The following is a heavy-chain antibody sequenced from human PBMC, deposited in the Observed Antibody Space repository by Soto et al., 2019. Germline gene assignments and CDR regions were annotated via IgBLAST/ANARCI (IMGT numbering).Heavy chain of an antibody. V-gene: IGHV1-3*01. D-gene: IGHD3-9*01. CDR3: ARGYDILTGYPLAPWAP. CDR1: GYTFTSYA. CDR2: INAGNGNT. J-gene: IGHJ5*02. Sequence: ASVKVSCKASGYTFTSYAMHWVRQAPGQRLEWMGWINAGNGNTKYSQKFQGRVTITRDTSASTAYMELSSLRSEDTAVYYCARGYDILTGYPLAPWAPWGQGTLVTVS.